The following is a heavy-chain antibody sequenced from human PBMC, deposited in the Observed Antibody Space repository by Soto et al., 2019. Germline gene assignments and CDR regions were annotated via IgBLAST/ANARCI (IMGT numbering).Heavy chain of an antibody. V-gene: IGHV1-8*01. CDR3: AREIAVAGHTQYYYYYYGMDV. J-gene: IGHJ6*02. CDR2: MNPNSGNT. D-gene: IGHD6-19*01. CDR1: GYTFTSYD. Sequence: ASVKVSCKASGYTFTSYDINWVRQATGQGLEWMGWMNPNSGNTGYAQKFQGRVTMTRNTSISTAYMELSSLRSEDTAVYYCAREIAVAGHTQYYYYYYGMDVWGQGTTVTGSS.